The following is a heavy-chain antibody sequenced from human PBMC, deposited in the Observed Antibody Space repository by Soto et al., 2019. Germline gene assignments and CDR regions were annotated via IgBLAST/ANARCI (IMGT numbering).Heavy chain of an antibody. J-gene: IGHJ3*02. Sequence: GGSLRLSCVASGFTFSTYAMSWVRQPPGKGLEWVSAVSANNINTYYTYSVKGLFSISRANSINLLHLQINSLRTEATAVYYCAHPGGYGVFDAYDIWGQGTMVTVSS. CDR2: VSANNINT. D-gene: IGHD4-17*01. CDR3: AHPGGYGVFDAYDI. V-gene: IGHV3-23*01. CDR1: GFTFSTYA.